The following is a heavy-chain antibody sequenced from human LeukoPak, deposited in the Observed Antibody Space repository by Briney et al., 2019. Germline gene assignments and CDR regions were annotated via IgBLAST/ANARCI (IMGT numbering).Heavy chain of an antibody. CDR2: VNPSGGST. CDR3: ARDRSSSRGWDY. V-gene: IGHV1-46*01. CDR1: GYTFTSYY. J-gene: IGHJ4*02. D-gene: IGHD2-15*01. Sequence: ASVEVSCKASGYTFTSYYMHWVRQAPGQGLEWMGIVNPSGGSTSYAQKFQGRVTMTRDTSTRTVYMELSSLRSEDTAVYYCARDRSSSRGWDYWGQGTLVTVSS.